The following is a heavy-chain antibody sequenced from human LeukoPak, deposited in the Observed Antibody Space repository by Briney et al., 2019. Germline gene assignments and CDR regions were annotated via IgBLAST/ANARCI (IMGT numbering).Heavy chain of an antibody. V-gene: IGHV3-64*01. CDR3: ARGGSIAARPIDY. CDR2: ISSNGGST. CDR1: GFTFSSYA. J-gene: IGHJ4*02. D-gene: IGHD6-6*01. Sequence: GGSLRLSCAASGFTFSSYAMHWVRQAPGKGLEYVSAISSNGGSTYYANSVKGRFTISRDNSKNTLFLQMGGLRAEDMAVYYCARGGSIAARPIDYWGQGTLVTVSS.